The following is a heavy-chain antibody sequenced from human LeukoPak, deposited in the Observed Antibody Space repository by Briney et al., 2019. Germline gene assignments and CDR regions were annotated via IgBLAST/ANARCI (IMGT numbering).Heavy chain of an antibody. CDR2: IYYSGST. Sequence: SETLSLTCTVSGGSISSYYWSWIRQPPGKGLEWIGYIYYSGSTNYNPSLKSRVTISVDTSKNQFSLKLSSVTAADTAVYYCAGSIAVAGTVNWFDPWGQGTLVTVSS. D-gene: IGHD6-19*01. J-gene: IGHJ5*02. CDR3: AGSIAVAGTVNWFDP. CDR1: GGSISSYY. V-gene: IGHV4-59*08.